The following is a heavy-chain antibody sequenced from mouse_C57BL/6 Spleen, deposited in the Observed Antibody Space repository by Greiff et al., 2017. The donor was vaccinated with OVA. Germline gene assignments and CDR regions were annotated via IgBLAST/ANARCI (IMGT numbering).Heavy chain of an antibody. D-gene: IGHD4-1*01. CDR2: INPNNGGT. V-gene: IGHV1-18*01. Sequence: VQLQQSGPELVKPGASVKIPCKASGYTFTDYNMDWVKQSHGKSLEWIGDINPNNGGTIYNQKFKGKATLTVDKSSSTAYMELRSLTSEDTAVYYCARPANWSYYFDYWGQGTTLTVSS. CDR1: GYTFTDYN. J-gene: IGHJ2*01. CDR3: ARPANWSYYFDY.